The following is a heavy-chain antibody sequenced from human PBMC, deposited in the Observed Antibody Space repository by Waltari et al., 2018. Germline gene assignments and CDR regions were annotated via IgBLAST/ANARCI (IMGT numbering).Heavy chain of an antibody. CDR3: ARDSYSSSFDS. D-gene: IGHD6-13*01. V-gene: IGHV4-59*01. CDR2: ISYSGSA. J-gene: IGHJ4*02. Sequence: QVQLQESGPGLVKPSETLSLTCTVFGGSITNNYWSWFRQPPGGGLEWVGYISYSGSAYSNPYLKSRVTISVDTSKSQFSLKLSSVTAADTAVYYCARDSYSSSFDSWGQGTLVTVSS. CDR1: GGSITNNY.